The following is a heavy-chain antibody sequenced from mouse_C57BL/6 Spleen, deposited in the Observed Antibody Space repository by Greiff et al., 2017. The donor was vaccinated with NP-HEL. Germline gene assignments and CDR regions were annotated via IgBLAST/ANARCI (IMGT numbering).Heavy chain of an antibody. V-gene: IGHV1-55*01. D-gene: IGHD1-1*01. CDR1: GYTFTSYW. CDR3: ARRTTVVADWYFDV. CDR2: IYPGSGST. Sequence: QVQLQQPGAELVKPGASVKMSCKASGYTFTSYWITWVKQRPGQGLEWIGDIYPGSGSTNYNEKFKSKATLTVDTSSSTAYMQLSSLTSEDSAVYYCARRTTVVADWYFDVWGTGTTVTVSS. J-gene: IGHJ1*03.